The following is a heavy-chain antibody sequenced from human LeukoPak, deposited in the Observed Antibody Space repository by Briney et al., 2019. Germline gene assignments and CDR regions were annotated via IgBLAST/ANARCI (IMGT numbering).Heavy chain of an antibody. CDR2: IYYTGST. V-gene: IGHV4-31*03. D-gene: IGHD1-26*01. Sequence: SETLSLTCTVSGGSVSSGGYYWSWIRQHPERGLEWIGYIYYTGSTYYNPSLESRLTIPLDTSTNQFSLKLGSVTAADTAMYYCATTAYYYYVDVWGKGTTVTVSS. CDR1: GGSVSSGGYY. CDR3: ATTAYYYYVDV. J-gene: IGHJ6*03.